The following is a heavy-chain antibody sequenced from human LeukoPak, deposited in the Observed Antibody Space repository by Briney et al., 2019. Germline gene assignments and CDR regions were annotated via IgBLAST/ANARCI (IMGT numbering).Heavy chain of an antibody. J-gene: IGHJ3*02. CDR2: IYTSGST. V-gene: IGHV4-4*07. CDR3: AREVSMVRGDSNAFDI. Sequence: SETLSLTCTVSGGSISSYYWSWIRQPAGKGLEWIGRIYTSGSTNYNPSLKSRVTMSVDTSKNQFSLKLSSVTAADTAVYYCAREVSMVRGDSNAFDIWGQGTMVTVSS. D-gene: IGHD3-10*01. CDR1: GGSISSYY.